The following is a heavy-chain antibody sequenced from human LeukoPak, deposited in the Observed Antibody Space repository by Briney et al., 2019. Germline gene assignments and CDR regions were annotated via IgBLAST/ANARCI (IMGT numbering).Heavy chain of an antibody. Sequence: SETLSLTCTVSGGAINSYFWSWIRRPPGTGLEGIGYIYNSGSTNYNPSLKSRVTISVDPSKNQFSLKLSSVTAADTAVYYCARSGGAQLWSGMDVWGKGTTVTVSS. J-gene: IGHJ6*04. CDR3: ARSGGAQLWSGMDV. CDR1: GGAINSYF. D-gene: IGHD5-18*01. V-gene: IGHV4-59*12. CDR2: IYNSGST.